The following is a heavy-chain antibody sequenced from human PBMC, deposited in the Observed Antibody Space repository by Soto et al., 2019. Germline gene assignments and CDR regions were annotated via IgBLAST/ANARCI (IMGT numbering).Heavy chain of an antibody. V-gene: IGHV4-30-4*01. D-gene: IGHD2-21*02. CDR3: AREDDGGDRDYYGPDV. CDR1: GGSISTDHYH. Sequence: QVQLQESSPGLVRPSQTLSLTCTVSGGSISTDHYHWTWIRQTPGKGLEWIGYIHYSGSIHVNPSLQSRVSMSVDTSKNLFSLKLSSVTAADTAVYFCAREDDGGDRDYYGPDVGGQGTTVIVSS. CDR2: IHYSGSI. J-gene: IGHJ6*02.